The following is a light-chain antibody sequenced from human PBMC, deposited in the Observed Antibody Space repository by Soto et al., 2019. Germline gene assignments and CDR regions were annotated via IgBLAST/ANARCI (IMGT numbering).Light chain of an antibody. CDR3: QQYNNWPLT. CDR2: DAS. Sequence: EIVMTQSPATLSVSPGDRATLSCRASQSVDNDLAWYQQKPGQPPRLLIYDASTRATGIPARFSGSQSGTEFTLTISSQLSEDFAVYFCQQYNNWPLTFGGGTKVETK. J-gene: IGKJ4*01. V-gene: IGKV3D-15*01. CDR1: QSVDND.